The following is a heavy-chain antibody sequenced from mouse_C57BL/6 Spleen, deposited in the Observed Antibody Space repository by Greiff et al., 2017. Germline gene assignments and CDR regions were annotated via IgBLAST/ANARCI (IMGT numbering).Heavy chain of an antibody. CDR2: IYPRDGST. D-gene: IGHD1-1*01. V-gene: IGHV1-78*01. Sequence: VQLQQSDAELVKPGASVKISCKVSGYTFTDHTIHWMKQRPEQGLEWIGYIYPRDGSTKYNEKFKGKATLTADKSTSTAYMQINSLTSEDSAVYVCARDYYGSSSPFDVWGTGTTVTVSS. CDR1: GYTFTDHT. J-gene: IGHJ1*03. CDR3: ARDYYGSSSPFDV.